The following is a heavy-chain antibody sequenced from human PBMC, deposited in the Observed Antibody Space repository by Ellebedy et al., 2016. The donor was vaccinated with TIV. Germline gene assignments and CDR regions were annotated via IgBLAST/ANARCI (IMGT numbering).Heavy chain of an antibody. D-gene: IGHD6-13*01. CDR1: GFTFSSYE. J-gene: IGHJ4*02. Sequence: GGSLRLSCAASGFTFSSYEMNWVRQAPGKGLEWVSYISSSGSTIYYADSVKGRFTISRDNAKNSLYLQMNSLRAEDTAVYYCARSHESSSWYGRGNYFDYWGQGTLSPSPQ. CDR2: ISSSGSTI. V-gene: IGHV3-48*03. CDR3: ARSHESSSWYGRGNYFDY.